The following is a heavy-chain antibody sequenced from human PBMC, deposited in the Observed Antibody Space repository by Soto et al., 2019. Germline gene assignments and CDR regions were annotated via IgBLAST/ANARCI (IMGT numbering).Heavy chain of an antibody. CDR3: ARGYGSNFDY. V-gene: IGHV4-34*01. J-gene: IGHJ4*02. CDR1: GGSFSGYY. CDR2: INHSGST. D-gene: IGHD6-13*01. Sequence: SETLSLTCAVYGGSFSGYYWNWIRQPPGKGLEWIGEINHSGSTNYNPSLKSRVTISVDTSKNQFSLRLSSVTAADTAVYYCARGYGSNFDYLGQGTPVTVSS.